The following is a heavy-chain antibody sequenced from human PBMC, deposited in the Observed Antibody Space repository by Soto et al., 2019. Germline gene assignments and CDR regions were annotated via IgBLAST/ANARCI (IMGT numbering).Heavy chain of an antibody. J-gene: IGHJ6*02. CDR1: GGSISSGGYY. Sequence: SETLSLTCTVSGGSISSGGYYWSWIRQHPGKGLEWIGYIYYSGSTYYNPSLKSRVTISVDTSKNQFSLKLSSVTAADTAVYYFSRDGEYYYDSSGYYANYGMDVWGQGTTVTVSS. CDR3: SRDGEYYYDSSGYYANYGMDV. CDR2: IYYSGST. D-gene: IGHD3-22*01. V-gene: IGHV4-31*03.